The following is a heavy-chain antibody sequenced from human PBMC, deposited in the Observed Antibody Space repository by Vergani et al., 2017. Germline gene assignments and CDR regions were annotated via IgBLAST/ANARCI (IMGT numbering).Heavy chain of an antibody. CDR3: AKDSYYYDSSGYSGDDY. J-gene: IGHJ4*02. CDR1: GFTFDDYA. Sequence: EVQLVESGGGLVQPGRSLRLSCAASGFTFDDYAMHWVRHAPGKGLEWVSGISGSGGSTYYADSVKGRFTISRDNSKNTLYLQMNSLRAEDTAVYYCAKDSYYYDSSGYSGDDYWGQGTLVTVSS. V-gene: IGHV3-23*04. CDR2: ISGSGGST. D-gene: IGHD3-22*01.